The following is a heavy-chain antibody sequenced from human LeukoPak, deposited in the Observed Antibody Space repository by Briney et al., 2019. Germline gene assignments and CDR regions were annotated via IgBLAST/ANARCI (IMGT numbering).Heavy chain of an antibody. D-gene: IGHD6-13*01. Sequence: GGSLRLSCAASGFTFSNAWMSWVRQAPGKGLEWVGRIKSKTDGGTTDYAAPVKGRFTISRDDSKNTLYLQMNSLKTEDTAVYYCTTMNTTPYSSSWYENAFDIWGQGTMVTVSS. CDR2: IKSKTDGGTT. CDR1: GFTFSNAW. CDR3: TTMNTTPYSSSWYENAFDI. V-gene: IGHV3-15*01. J-gene: IGHJ3*02.